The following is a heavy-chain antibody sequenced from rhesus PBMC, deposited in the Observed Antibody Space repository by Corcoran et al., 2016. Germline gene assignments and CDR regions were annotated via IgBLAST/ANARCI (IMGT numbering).Heavy chain of an antibody. V-gene: IGHV3-54*02. J-gene: IGHJ4*01. CDR3: TRFDY. CDR2: ISSDGSKK. Sequence: EVQLVESGGGLVQPGGSLVLPCVGSVLTFNCHGINWVGKAPGEGLELVAVISSDGSKKSYAYSVSARFTVSKDNSKNMLYLQMNNLKLEDTAAYYCTRFDYWGQGVLVTVSS. CDR1: VLTFNCHG.